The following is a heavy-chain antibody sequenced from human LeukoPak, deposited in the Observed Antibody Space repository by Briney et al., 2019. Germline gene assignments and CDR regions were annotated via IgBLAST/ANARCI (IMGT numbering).Heavy chain of an antibody. CDR3: ASGPQHDYSKRGDHFDY. Sequence: PSETLSLTCAVYGVSFSGYYWSWIRQPPGKGLEWIGEINHSGSTNYNPSLKSRVTISVDTSKNQFSLKLSSVTAADTAVYYCASGPQHDYSKRGDHFDYWGQGTLVTVSS. CDR2: INHSGST. J-gene: IGHJ4*02. V-gene: IGHV4-34*01. D-gene: IGHD4-11*01. CDR1: GVSFSGYY.